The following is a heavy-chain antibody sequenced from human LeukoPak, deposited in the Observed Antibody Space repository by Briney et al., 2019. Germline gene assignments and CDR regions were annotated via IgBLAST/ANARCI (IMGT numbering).Heavy chain of an antibody. V-gene: IGHV3-66*01. CDR1: GFTVSSNY. J-gene: IGHJ4*02. CDR3: ARDEEGDCSGGSCYPRWLD. D-gene: IGHD2-15*01. CDR2: IYSGDST. Sequence: GGSLTLSCPASGFTVSSNYMSWVRPAPGKGREGVAVIYSGDSTYYADSVKGRFAISRDNTKNTLNLQMNSLRVEDAAVYYCARDEEGDCSGGSCYPRWLDWGQGTLVTVFS.